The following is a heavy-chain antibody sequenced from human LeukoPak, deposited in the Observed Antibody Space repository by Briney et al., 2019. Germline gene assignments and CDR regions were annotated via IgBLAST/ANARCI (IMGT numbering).Heavy chain of an antibody. CDR3: ARLFYQHKDPQRDV. J-gene: IGHJ6*04. D-gene: IGHD2-2*01. Sequence: SETLSLTCTVSGGSISSYYWSWIRQPPGKGLEWIGYIYYSGSTNYNPPPTSRVTISVDTSKNQFSLKRSSVTAAATAVYYCARLFYQHKDPQRDVWGKGTTVTVSS. CDR1: GGSISSYY. CDR2: IYYSGST. V-gene: IGHV4-59*01.